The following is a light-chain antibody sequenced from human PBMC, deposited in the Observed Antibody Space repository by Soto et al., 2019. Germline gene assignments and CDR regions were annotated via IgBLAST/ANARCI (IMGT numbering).Light chain of an antibody. CDR2: YDS. V-gene: IGLV3-21*01. J-gene: IGLJ2*01. Sequence: SYELTQPPSVSVAPGETARITRGGNNNGRKSVHWYHQKPGQAPMLVIYYDSEQPSEIPELFTGSNSGNTATLTITRVEVGDEADYYCQVWDSNSDHSVFGGGTNLTFL. CDR3: QVWDSNSDHSV. CDR1: NNGRKS.